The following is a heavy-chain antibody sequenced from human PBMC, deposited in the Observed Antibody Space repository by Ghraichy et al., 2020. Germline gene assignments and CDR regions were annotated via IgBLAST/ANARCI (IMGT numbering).Heavy chain of an antibody. CDR1: GFTFSSYS. CDR2: ISSSSSYI. Sequence: GGSLRLSCAASGFTFSSYSMNWVRQAPGKGLEWVSSISSSSSYIYYADSVKGRFTISRDNAKNSLYLQMNSLRAEDTAVYYCARGLLWFGELPYYYGMDVWGQGTTVTISS. J-gene: IGHJ6*02. CDR3: ARGLLWFGELPYYYGMDV. D-gene: IGHD3-10*01. V-gene: IGHV3-21*01.